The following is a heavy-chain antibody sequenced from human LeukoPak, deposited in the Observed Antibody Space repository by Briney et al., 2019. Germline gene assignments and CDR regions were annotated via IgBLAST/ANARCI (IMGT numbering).Heavy chain of an antibody. V-gene: IGHV4-59*01. CDR3: ARYSSSWNYFDY. CDR2: IYYSGST. Sequence: SETLSLTCTVSGGSISSYYWSWIRQPPGKGLEWIGYIYYSGSTNYNPSLQSRVTISLDTSKNQFSLKLSSVTAADTAVYYCARYSSSWNYFDYWGQGTLVTVSS. J-gene: IGHJ4*02. CDR1: GGSISSYY. D-gene: IGHD6-13*01.